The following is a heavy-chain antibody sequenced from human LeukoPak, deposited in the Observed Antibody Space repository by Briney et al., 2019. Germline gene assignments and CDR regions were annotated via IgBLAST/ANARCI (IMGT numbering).Heavy chain of an antibody. CDR3: AKDKRGSYGNNRFDP. J-gene: IGHJ5*02. CDR1: GGTFSSYA. D-gene: IGHD1-26*01. CDR2: IIPIFGTA. V-gene: IGHV1-69*06. Sequence: SVKVSCKASGGTFSSYAISWVRQAPGQGLEWMGGIIPIFGTANYAQKFQGRVTITADKSTSTAYMELSSLRSEDTAVYYCAKDKRGSYGNNRFDPWGQGTLVTVSS.